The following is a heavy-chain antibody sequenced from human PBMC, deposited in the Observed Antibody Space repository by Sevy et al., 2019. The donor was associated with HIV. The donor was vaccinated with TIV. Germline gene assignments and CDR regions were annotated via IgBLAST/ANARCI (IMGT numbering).Heavy chain of an antibody. J-gene: IGHJ4*02. Sequence: GGSLRLSCAVSGFTFNNAWMNWVRQAPGTGLQWVGLIKSKIDGETTDYAAPVKGRFTISRDDSKNTLFLQMNSLKIEDTAVYYCATALGYYDSAPFDYWGPGTLVTVSS. CDR1: GFTFNNAW. V-gene: IGHV3-15*01. D-gene: IGHD3-22*01. CDR2: IKSKIDGETT. CDR3: ATALGYYDSAPFDY.